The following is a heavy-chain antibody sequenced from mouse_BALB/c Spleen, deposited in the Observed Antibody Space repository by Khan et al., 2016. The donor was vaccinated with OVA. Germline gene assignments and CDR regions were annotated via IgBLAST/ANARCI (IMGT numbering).Heavy chain of an antibody. Sequence: QVQLKESGPGLVAPSQSLSITCTVSGFSLTDYGVSWIRQPPGKGLEWLGLIWGGGITYYNSALKSRLSISKDNSRSQVFLKMNSLQTDDTAMYYCAKHLILYPYYIDYWGQGTTLTVSS. J-gene: IGHJ2*01. V-gene: IGHV2-6-5*01. CDR3: AKHLILYPYYIDY. CDR2: IWGGGIT. CDR1: GFSLTDYG.